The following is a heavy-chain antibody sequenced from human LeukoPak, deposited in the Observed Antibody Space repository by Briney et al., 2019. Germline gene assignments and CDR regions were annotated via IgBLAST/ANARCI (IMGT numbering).Heavy chain of an antibody. V-gene: IGHV3-21*01. CDR2: ISSSSSYI. D-gene: IGHD7-27*01. Sequence: GGSLRLSCAASGFTFSSYSMNWVRQAPGKGLEWVSSISSSSSYIYYADSVKGRFTISRDNAKNSLYLQMNSLRAEDTAVYCCARARLGLPLDYWGQGTLVTVSS. CDR3: ARARLGLPLDY. CDR1: GFTFSSYS. J-gene: IGHJ4*02.